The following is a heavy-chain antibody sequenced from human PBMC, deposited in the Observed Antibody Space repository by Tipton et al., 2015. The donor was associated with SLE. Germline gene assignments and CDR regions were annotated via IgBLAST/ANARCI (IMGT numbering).Heavy chain of an antibody. CDR1: GGYISNAFY. J-gene: IGHJ4*02. CDR2: IYTSGTT. D-gene: IGHD3-10*01. CDR3: ARELPDYGSGSRDPHFDY. Sequence: TLSLTCTVSGGYISNAFYWSWIRQPAGKGLEWIGRIYTSGTTRYNPSLKSRVTMSVDTSKSQFSLELSSVTAADTAVYYCARELPDYGSGSRDPHFDYWGQGTLVTVSS. V-gene: IGHV4-4*07.